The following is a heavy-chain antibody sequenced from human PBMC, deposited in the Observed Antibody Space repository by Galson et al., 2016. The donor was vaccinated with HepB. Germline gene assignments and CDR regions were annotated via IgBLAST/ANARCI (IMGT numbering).Heavy chain of an antibody. Sequence: SLRLSCAASGFSFSSYAMNWVRQAPGKGLEWVSGISGSAYTTYYADSVKGRFTISRDNSKNTLFMVMNSLRAEDTAVYYCARSNYHDTSRAFDIWGQGTVITVSS. J-gene: IGHJ3*02. D-gene: IGHD3-22*01. CDR3: ARSNYHDTSRAFDI. CDR1: GFSFSSYA. CDR2: ISGSAYTT. V-gene: IGHV3-23*01.